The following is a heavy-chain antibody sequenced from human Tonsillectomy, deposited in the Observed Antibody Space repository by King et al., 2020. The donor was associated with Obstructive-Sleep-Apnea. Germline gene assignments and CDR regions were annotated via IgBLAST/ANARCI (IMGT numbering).Heavy chain of an antibody. CDR2: ISYDGSNK. Sequence: VQLVESGGGVVQPGRSLRLSCAASGFTFSSYAMHWVRQAPGKGLEWVAVISYDGSNKYYADSVKGRFTISRDNSKNTLYLQMNSLRADDTAGYYCARDRRGGLPPYYFDYWGQGTQVTVSS. J-gene: IGHJ4*02. V-gene: IGHV3-30*04. CDR1: GFTFSSYA. CDR3: ARDRRGGLPPYYFDY. D-gene: IGHD2-15*01.